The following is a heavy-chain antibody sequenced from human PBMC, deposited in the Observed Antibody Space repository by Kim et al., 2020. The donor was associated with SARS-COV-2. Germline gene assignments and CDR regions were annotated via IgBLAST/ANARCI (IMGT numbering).Heavy chain of an antibody. CDR3: ARDRSRYDSSGYYSG. V-gene: IGHV3-53*01. Sequence: GGSLRLSCAASGFTVSSNYMSWVRQAPGKGLEWVAVIYSGGSTYYADSVKGRFTISRDNSKNTVYLQMNSLRAEDTAVYYCARDRSRYDSSGYYSGWGQGTLVTVSS. CDR2: IYSGGST. J-gene: IGHJ4*02. CDR1: GFTVSSNY. D-gene: IGHD3-22*01.